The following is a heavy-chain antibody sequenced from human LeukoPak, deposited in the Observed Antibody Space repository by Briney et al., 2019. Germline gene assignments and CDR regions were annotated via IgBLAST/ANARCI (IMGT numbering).Heavy chain of an antibody. V-gene: IGHV3-73*01. D-gene: IGHD1-26*01. Sequence: HPGGSLKLSCAASGFTFSGSAMHWVRQASGKGLEWVGRIRSKANSYATAYAASVKGRFTISRDDSKNTAYLQMNSLKTEDTAVYYCTRHRLLNVVGATTSNDYWGQGTLVTVSS. CDR2: IRSKANSYAT. CDR3: TRHRLLNVVGATTSNDY. J-gene: IGHJ4*02. CDR1: GFTFSGSA.